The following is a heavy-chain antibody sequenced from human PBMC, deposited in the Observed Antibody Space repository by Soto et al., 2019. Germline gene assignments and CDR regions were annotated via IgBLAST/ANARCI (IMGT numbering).Heavy chain of an antibody. D-gene: IGHD5-18*01. J-gene: IGHJ4*02. Sequence: SETLSLTCAVYGGSFSGYYWNCIRQPPGKGLEWIGEINHSGSTNYNPSLKSRVTISVDTSKNQFSLKLSSVTAADTAVYYCGRSGYSYGPNPLLYWGQGTLVTVSS. CDR3: GRSGYSYGPNPLLY. CDR1: GGSFSGYY. CDR2: INHSGST. V-gene: IGHV4-34*01.